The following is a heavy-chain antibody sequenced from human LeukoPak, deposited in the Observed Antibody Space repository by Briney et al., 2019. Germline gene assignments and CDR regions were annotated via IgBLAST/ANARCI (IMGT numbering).Heavy chain of an antibody. J-gene: IGHJ3*02. CDR2: ITGSGGRT. CDR3: VKDRSYDDYGGHAFEI. CDR1: GFTFSSYA. D-gene: IGHD4-17*01. V-gene: IGHV3-64D*09. Sequence: PGGSLRLSCAASGFTFSSYAIHWVRQAPGKALQYVSSITGSGGRTFYADSVKGILTISRDNSKNTLHLQMSSLRAEDTAIYYCVKDRSYDDYGGHAFEIWGRGTMVTVSS.